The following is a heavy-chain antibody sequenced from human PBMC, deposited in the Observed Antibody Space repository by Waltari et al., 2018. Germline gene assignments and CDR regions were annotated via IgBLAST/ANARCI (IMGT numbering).Heavy chain of an antibody. CDR3: AKQSPSYTRGWYPLES. D-gene: IGHD6-19*01. J-gene: IGHJ4*02. CDR1: VFTVRTNF. Sequence: EVQLVESGGNLIQHGGSLRLSCAASVFTVRTNFISWVRQAPGKGLEWVSIIYSGGNTYYAGSVKGRFTISRDNYKNMVYLEMNSLRAEDTAVYYCAKQSPSYTRGWYPLESWGPGTLVTVSP. CDR2: IYSGGNT. V-gene: IGHV3-53*01.